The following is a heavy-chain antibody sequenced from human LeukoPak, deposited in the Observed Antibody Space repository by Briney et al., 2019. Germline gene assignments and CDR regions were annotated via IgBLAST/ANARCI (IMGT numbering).Heavy chain of an antibody. CDR1: GFTFSSHE. V-gene: IGHV3-48*03. D-gene: IGHD6-13*01. J-gene: IGHJ5*02. CDR2: ITSSGSTI. CDR3: ARTYSSSQTNWFDP. Sequence: GGSLRLSCAASGFTFSSHEMNWVRQAPGKGLEWVSDITSSGSTIYYADSVKGRFTISRDNAKNSLYLQMNSLRAEDTAVYYCARTYSSSQTNWFDPWGQGTLVTVSS.